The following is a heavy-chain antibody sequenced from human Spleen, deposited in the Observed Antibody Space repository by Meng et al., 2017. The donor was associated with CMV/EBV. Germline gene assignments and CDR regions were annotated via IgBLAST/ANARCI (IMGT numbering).Heavy chain of an antibody. V-gene: IGHV1-24*01. Sequence: ASVKVSCKVSGYSLTKLSIHWVRQAPGKGLEWMGGFDPEDDETIYAQKFRGRVTMTEDTSTDTAYMELSSLRSEDTAVYYCTTLSNTVEFWGQGTLVTVSS. CDR2: FDPEDDET. CDR1: GYSLTKLS. CDR3: TTLSNTVEF. J-gene: IGHJ4*02.